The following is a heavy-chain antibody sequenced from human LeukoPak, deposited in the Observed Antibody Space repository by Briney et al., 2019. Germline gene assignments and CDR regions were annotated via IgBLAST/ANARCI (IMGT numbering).Heavy chain of an antibody. V-gene: IGHV4-34*01. CDR3: ARRGRSGWGY. J-gene: IGHJ4*02. Sequence: KPSETLSLTCAVYGGSFSGYYWSWIRQPPGKGLEWIGEINHSGSTNYNPSFKSRVTISVDTSKNQFSLKLSSVTAADTAVYYCARRGRSGWGYWGQGTLVTVSS. D-gene: IGHD6-19*01. CDR2: INHSGST. CDR1: GGSFSGYY.